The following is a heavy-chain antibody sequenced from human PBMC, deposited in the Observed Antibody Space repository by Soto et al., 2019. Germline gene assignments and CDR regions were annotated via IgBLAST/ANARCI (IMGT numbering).Heavy chain of an antibody. CDR2: IYYSGST. Sequence: QVHLQESGPGLVKASQTLSLTCTVSGGSISGGGGYYWSWIRQHPGKGLEWIGYIYYSGSTYYNPSLKSRATISVDTSENQFSLKLSSVTAADTAVYYGARRASSGRDPFYFDYWGQGTLVAVSS. J-gene: IGHJ4*02. CDR1: GGSISGGGGYY. D-gene: IGHD6-6*01. V-gene: IGHV4-31*03. CDR3: ARRASSGRDPFYFDY.